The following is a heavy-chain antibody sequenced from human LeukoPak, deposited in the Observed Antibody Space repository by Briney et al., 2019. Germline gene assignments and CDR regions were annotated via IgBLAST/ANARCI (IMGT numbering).Heavy chain of an antibody. D-gene: IGHD3-22*01. CDR2: INHSGYT. Sequence: PSETLSLTCAVYGESSFSSYYWSWIRQIPGGALEWIGEINHSGYTNYNPSLKSRVTLSIDTSKNQFSLRLNSVTAADTAVYYCSRQVVGNDYWGQGTLVTVSS. CDR1: GESSFSSYY. J-gene: IGHJ4*02. V-gene: IGHV4-34*01. CDR3: SRQVVGNDY.